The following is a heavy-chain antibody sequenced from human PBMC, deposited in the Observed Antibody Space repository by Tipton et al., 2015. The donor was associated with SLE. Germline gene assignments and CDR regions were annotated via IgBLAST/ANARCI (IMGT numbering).Heavy chain of an antibody. D-gene: IGHD5-12*01. Sequence: TLSLTCTVSGGSISSYYWSWIRQPPGKGLEWIGYIYYSGSTNYNPSLKSRVTISVDTSKNQFSPKLSSVTAADTAVYYCARASGGLAHSGPYPWWFDPWGQGTLVTVSS. CDR2: IYYSGST. V-gene: IGHV4-59*01. CDR3: ARASGGLAHSGPYPWWFDP. CDR1: GGSISSYY. J-gene: IGHJ5*02.